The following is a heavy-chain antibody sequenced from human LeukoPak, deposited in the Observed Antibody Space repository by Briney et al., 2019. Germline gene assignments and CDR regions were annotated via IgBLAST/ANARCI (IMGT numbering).Heavy chain of an antibody. J-gene: IGHJ5*02. CDR3: ARDTSDP. V-gene: IGHV4-61*01. CDR1: GVSVSDNNYY. CDR2: FYYGGSA. Sequence: SETLSLTCIVSGVSVSDNNYYWGWIRQPPRKELEYIGNFYYGGSANYNPSLGSRVTISVDTSKNQISLNLTSVTTADTAIYYCARDTSDPWGQGTLVTVSS.